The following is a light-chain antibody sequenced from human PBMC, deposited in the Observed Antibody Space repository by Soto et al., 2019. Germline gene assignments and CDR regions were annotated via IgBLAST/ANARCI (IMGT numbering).Light chain of an antibody. Sequence: EIVMTQSPATLSVSPGERATLSWRASQSVSSNLAWYQQKPGQPPRLLIYGTSTRPAGVPARFSGSGSETEFTLTISSLQSEDFAVYYCQQYSNWPWTFGLGTKVEI. CDR2: GTS. J-gene: IGKJ1*01. CDR3: QQYSNWPWT. V-gene: IGKV3-15*01. CDR1: QSVSSN.